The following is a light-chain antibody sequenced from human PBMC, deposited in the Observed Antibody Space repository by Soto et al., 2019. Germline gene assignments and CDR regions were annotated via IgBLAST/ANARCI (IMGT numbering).Light chain of an antibody. V-gene: IGKV1-5*03. CDR2: KAS. Sequence: DLPMTQSPSTLPASVGDRVTITCRASQSISTWLAWYQQQPGKAPKLLIYKASSLQSGVPSRFSGSGSGTQFTLTISTLQPDDFATYYCQQYDSYPYTFGQGTKLEIK. CDR3: QQYDSYPYT. CDR1: QSISTW. J-gene: IGKJ2*01.